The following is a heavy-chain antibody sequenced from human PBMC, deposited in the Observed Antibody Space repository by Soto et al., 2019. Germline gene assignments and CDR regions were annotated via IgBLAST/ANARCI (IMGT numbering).Heavy chain of an antibody. V-gene: IGHV3-33*01. CDR2: IFYDANNR. D-gene: IGHD6-13*01. CDR3: ARDLDVSSWYGKEFDP. CDR1: GFSFSFYG. Sequence: GGSLRLSCVVSGFSFSFYGFHWVRPAPGKGMEWVAVIFYDANNRYYADSVKGRFTISRDNAKNTLYLQMNSLRVEDTAVYYCARDLDVSSWYGKEFDPWCQGTLVTVSS. J-gene: IGHJ5*02.